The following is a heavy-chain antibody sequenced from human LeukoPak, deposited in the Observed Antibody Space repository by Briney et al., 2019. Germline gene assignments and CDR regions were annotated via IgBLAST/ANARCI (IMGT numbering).Heavy chain of an antibody. CDR2: ISGSGGST. Sequence: GGSLRLSCAASGFTFSSYAMSWVRQAPGKGLEWVSAISGSGGSTYYADSVKGRFTISRDNAKNSLYLQMNSLRAEDTAVYYCARVPLVGWFGESYSDYWGQGTLVTVSS. CDR3: ARVPLVGWFGESYSDY. D-gene: IGHD3-10*01. J-gene: IGHJ4*02. CDR1: GFTFSSYA. V-gene: IGHV3-23*01.